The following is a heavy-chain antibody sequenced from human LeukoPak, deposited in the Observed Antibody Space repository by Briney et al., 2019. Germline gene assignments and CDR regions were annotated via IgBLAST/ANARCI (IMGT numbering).Heavy chain of an antibody. D-gene: IGHD5-24*01. CDR2: IWYDGSNK. V-gene: IGHV3-33*01. J-gene: IGHJ4*02. Sequence: GRSLRLSCAASGFTLSSYTMHWVRQAPGKGLEWVAVIWYDGSNKYYADSVKGRFTISRDNSKNTLYLRVNSLRAEDTAMYYCARDRGGRWLQVYYFDYWGQGTLVTVSS. CDR3: ARDRGGRWLQVYYFDY. CDR1: GFTLSSYT.